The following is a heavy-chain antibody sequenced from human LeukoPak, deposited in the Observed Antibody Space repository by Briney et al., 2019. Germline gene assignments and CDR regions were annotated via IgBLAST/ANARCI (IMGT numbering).Heavy chain of an antibody. V-gene: IGHV4-38-2*02. CDR1: GYSISSGYY. D-gene: IGHD4-11*01. CDR3: ARVLYTHYFDY. Sequence: SETLSLTCTVSGYSISSGYYWGWIRQPPGKGLEWIGSIYHSGSTYYSPSLKSRVTISVDTSKNQFSLKLSSVTAADTAVYYCARVLYTHYFDYWGQGTLVTVSS. J-gene: IGHJ4*02. CDR2: IYHSGST.